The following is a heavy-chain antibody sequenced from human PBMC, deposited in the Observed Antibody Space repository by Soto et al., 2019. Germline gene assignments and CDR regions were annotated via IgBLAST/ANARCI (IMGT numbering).Heavy chain of an antibody. D-gene: IGHD6-13*01. J-gene: IGHJ5*02. CDR2: ISGSGSSI. Sequence: EVQLLESGGGLVQPGGSLRLSCAASGFTFSNYAMTWVRQAPGKGLEWVSGISGSGSSIYYANSVKGRFTISRDTSKNTLYLQMTSMRAEDPAVYYCAKGGDSSSWKNWFDPWGQGTLFTVSS. V-gene: IGHV3-23*01. CDR1: GFTFSNYA. CDR3: AKGGDSSSWKNWFDP.